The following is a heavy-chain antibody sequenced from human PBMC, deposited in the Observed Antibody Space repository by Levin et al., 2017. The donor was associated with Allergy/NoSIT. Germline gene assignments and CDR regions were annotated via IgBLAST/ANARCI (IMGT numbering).Heavy chain of an antibody. CDR1: GGSISNYY. V-gene: IGHV4-59*01. CDR3: ARGREGDTQSDY. Sequence: SETLSLTCTVSGGSISNYYWNWIRQPPGKGLEWIGYIYYTGSANYNPSLKSRVTISVDTSKNQFSLKLSSVAAADRAMDYCARGREGDTQSDYWGQGTLVAVSS. J-gene: IGHJ4*02. D-gene: IGHD5-24*01. CDR2: IYYTGSA.